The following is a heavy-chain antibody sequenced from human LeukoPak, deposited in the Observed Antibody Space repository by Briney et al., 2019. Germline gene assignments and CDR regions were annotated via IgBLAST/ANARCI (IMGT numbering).Heavy chain of an antibody. CDR1: GFSFSTYW. CDR3: ATYGDGTFDY. CDR2: IKQDGSEK. J-gene: IGHJ4*02. Sequence: GGSLRLSCAASGFSFSTYWMSWVRQAPGKGLQWVANIKQDGSEKYYVDSVKGRFTISRDNAKNSLSLQMNSLRAEDTAVYYCATYGDGTFDYWGQGTLVTVSS. V-gene: IGHV3-7*01. D-gene: IGHD1-7*01.